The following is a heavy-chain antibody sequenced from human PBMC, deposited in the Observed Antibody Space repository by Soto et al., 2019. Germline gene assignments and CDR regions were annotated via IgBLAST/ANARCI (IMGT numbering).Heavy chain of an antibody. V-gene: IGHV3-30*18. D-gene: IGHD4-17*01. J-gene: IGHJ4*02. CDR1: GFTFSSYG. Sequence: QVQLVESGGGVVQPGRSLRLSCAASGFTFSSYGMHWVRQAPGKGLEWVAVISYDGSNKYYADSVKGRFTISRDNSKNTLDLQMNSLRAEDTDVYYCAKGKGYGDHEGVFDYWGQGTLVTVSS. CDR3: AKGKGYGDHEGVFDY. CDR2: ISYDGSNK.